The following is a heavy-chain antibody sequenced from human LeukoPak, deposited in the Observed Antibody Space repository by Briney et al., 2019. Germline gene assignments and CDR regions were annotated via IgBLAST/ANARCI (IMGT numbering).Heavy chain of an antibody. V-gene: IGHV3-48*02. CDR2: ISSSSSTI. CDR3: ARARASGRSGFDY. D-gene: IGHD2-15*01. J-gene: IGHJ4*02. CDR1: GFTFSSYS. Sequence: GGSLRLSCAASGFTFSSYSMNWVRQAPGKGLEWVSYISSSSSTIYYADSVKGRFAISRDNAKNSLYLQMNSLRDEDTAVYYCARARASGRSGFDYWGQGTLVTVSS.